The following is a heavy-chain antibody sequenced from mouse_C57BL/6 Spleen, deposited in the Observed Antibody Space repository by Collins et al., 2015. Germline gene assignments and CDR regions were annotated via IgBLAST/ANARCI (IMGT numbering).Heavy chain of an antibody. CDR1: GFTFSSYA. CDR3: ASPYYYGSRDAMDY. J-gene: IGHJ4*01. V-gene: IGHV5-9-1*02. Sequence: DVKLVESGEGLVKPGGSLKLSCAASGFTFSSYAMSWVRQTPEKRLEWVAYISSGGDYIYYADTVKGRFTISRDNARNTLYLQMSSLKSEDTAMYYCASPYYYGSRDAMDYWGQGTSVTVSS. D-gene: IGHD1-1*01. CDR2: ISSGGDYI.